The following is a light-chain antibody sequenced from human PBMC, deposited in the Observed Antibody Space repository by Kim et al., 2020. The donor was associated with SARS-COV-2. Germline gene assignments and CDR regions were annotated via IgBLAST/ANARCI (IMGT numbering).Light chain of an antibody. CDR3: QSYGYTNHWV. CDR2: EDN. V-gene: IGLV6-57*04. J-gene: IGLJ3*02. CDR1: SGSIASNY. Sequence: NFMLTQPHSVSESPGKTVTISCTRSSGSIASNYVQWYQQRPGSAPTTVIYEDNQRPFGVPDRFSGSIDSSSNSASLTISGLKTEVEADSYSQSYGYTNHWVFAAGTPLTVL.